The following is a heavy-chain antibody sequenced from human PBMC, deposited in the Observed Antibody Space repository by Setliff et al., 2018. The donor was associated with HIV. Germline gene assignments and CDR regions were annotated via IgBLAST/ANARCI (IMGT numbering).Heavy chain of an antibody. J-gene: IGHJ4*02. CDR1: GSSISSGSYY. D-gene: IGHD3-22*01. CDR3: ASLFHDTSAPWLYYFDY. Sequence: PSETLSLTCTVSGSSISSGSYYWSWIRQPAGKGLEWIGQIHTTGSTNYNPSLKSRVTISVDTSKNQFSLKLSSVNAADTALYYCASLFHDTSAPWLYYFDYWGQGTLVTVSS. CDR2: IHTTGST. V-gene: IGHV4-61*09.